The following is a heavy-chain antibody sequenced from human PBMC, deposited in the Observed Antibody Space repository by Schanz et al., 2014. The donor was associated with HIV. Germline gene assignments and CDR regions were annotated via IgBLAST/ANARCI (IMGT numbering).Heavy chain of an antibody. CDR2: INNDGSNT. D-gene: IGHD2-21*02. CDR3: ARGLVT. J-gene: IGHJ4*02. CDR1: GFTFSNFW. V-gene: IGHV3-74*01. Sequence: EEQLVESGGGLGLPGGSLRLSCAASGFTFSNFWMHWVRQAPGKGLVWVSRINNDGSNTLYADSVKGRFTISRDNAKNPLHLQMNSLRVEDTAVYFCARGLVTWGQGTLVTVSS.